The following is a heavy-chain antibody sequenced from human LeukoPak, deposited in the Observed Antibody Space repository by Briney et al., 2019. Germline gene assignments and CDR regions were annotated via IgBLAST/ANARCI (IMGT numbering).Heavy chain of an antibody. J-gene: IGHJ6*02. CDR1: GFTFSNYW. CDR3: AKGQLLYFDWFSSYYYYGMDV. Sequence: GGSLRLSCVSSGFTFSNYWMKWVRQAPGKGLEWVAVISYDGSNEYYADSVKGRFTISRDNSKNTLYLQMNSLRAEDTAAYYCAKGQLLYFDWFSSYYYYGMDVWGQGTTVTVSS. CDR2: ISYDGSNE. D-gene: IGHD3-9*01. V-gene: IGHV3-30*18.